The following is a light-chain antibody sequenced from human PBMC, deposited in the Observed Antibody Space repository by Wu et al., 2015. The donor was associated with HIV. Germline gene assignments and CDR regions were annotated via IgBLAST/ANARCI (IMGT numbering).Light chain of an antibody. CDR3: QQYNNYPYS. J-gene: IGKJ2*03. Sequence: DIQMTQSPSTLSASVGDRVTITCRASQSIGMWLAWYQQKPGKAPKLFIYKASTLESGVPSGFSGSGSGTESTLTISSLQPDDFATYYCQQYNNYPYSFGQGTKLEIK. V-gene: IGKV1-5*03. CDR1: QSIGMW. CDR2: KAS.